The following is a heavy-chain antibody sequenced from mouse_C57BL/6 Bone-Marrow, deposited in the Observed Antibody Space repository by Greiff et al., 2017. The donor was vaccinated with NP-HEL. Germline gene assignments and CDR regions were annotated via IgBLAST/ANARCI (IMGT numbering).Heavy chain of an antibody. CDR2: ISDGGSYT. Sequence: DVKLVESGGGLVKPGGSLKLSCAASGFTFSSYAMSWVRQTPEKRLEWVATISDGGSYTYYPDNVKGRFTISRDNAKNNLYLQMSHLKSEDTAMYYCARDRAQTTVVEYAMDYWGQGTSVTVSS. CDR3: ARDRAQTTVVEYAMDY. V-gene: IGHV5-4*01. CDR1: GFTFSSYA. J-gene: IGHJ4*01. D-gene: IGHD1-1*01.